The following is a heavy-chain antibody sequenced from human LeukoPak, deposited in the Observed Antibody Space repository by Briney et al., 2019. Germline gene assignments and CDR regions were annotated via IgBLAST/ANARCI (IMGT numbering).Heavy chain of an antibody. CDR2: IIPIFGTA. CDR1: GGTFSSYA. V-gene: IGHV1-69*13. D-gene: IGHD3-16*01. Sequence: GASVKVSCKASGGTFSSYAISWVRQAPGQGLEWMGGIIPIFGTANYAQKFQGRVTITADESTSTAYMELSSLRSEDTAVYYCARDFLRRLGEPHPYYYYYYMDVWGKGTTVTISS. CDR3: ARDFLRRLGEPHPYYYYYYMDV. J-gene: IGHJ6*03.